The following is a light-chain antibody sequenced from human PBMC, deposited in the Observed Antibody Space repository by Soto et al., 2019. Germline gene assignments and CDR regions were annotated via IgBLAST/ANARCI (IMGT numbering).Light chain of an antibody. J-gene: IGKJ1*01. Sequence: DIQMTQSPSSLSASLGARVTITCRARQGLNNYLAWYQQRPGKVPKLLISGASSLHSGVPSRFNGSGSGTDFTLTSSSLQPEDVATYYCQKYNSSPWTFGQGTKIEIK. CDR1: QGLNNY. V-gene: IGKV1-27*01. CDR2: GAS. CDR3: QKYNSSPWT.